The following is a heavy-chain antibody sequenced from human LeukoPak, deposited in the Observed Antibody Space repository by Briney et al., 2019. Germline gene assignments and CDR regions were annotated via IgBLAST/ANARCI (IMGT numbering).Heavy chain of an antibody. CDR1: GGTFSSYT. D-gene: IGHD4-17*01. CDR3: ARDVHGDYGSGWFDP. CDR2: IIPILGIA. Sequence: SVKVSCKASGGTFSSYTISWVRQAPGQGLEWMGRIIPILGIANYAQKFQGRVTITADKSTSTAYMELSSLRSEDTAVYYCARDVHGDYGSGWFDPWGQGTLVSVSS. J-gene: IGHJ5*02. V-gene: IGHV1-69*04.